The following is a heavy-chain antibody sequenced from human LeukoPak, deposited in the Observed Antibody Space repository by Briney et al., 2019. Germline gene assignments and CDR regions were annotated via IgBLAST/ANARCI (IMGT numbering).Heavy chain of an antibody. CDR1: GFTLSRHY. Sequence: PGGSLRLSCAASGFTLSRHYMSWVRQTPGTGLEWLANIKEDGSETYYVDSVKGRFPISRDNAKNSLYLQMSSLRGVDTAVYYCTRDENSAVPTFRFDHWGQGTLVTVSS. V-gene: IGHV3-7*01. D-gene: IGHD4-17*01. J-gene: IGHJ4*02. CDR2: IKEDGSET. CDR3: TRDENSAVPTFRFDH.